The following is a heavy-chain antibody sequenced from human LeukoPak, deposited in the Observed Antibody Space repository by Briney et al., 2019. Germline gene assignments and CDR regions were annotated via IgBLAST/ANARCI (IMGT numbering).Heavy chain of an antibody. D-gene: IGHD3-10*01. CDR3: ASASQYASGSS. J-gene: IGHJ5*02. CDR1: GYSFTNYW. V-gene: IGHV5-51*01. Sequence: GESLKISCKGSGYSFTNYWIGWVRQMPGKGLEWMGVIYPGDSDTRYSPSFQGQVTISADKSISTAYLQWSSLRASDTAMYYCASASQYASGSSWGQGTLVTVSS. CDR2: IYPGDSDT.